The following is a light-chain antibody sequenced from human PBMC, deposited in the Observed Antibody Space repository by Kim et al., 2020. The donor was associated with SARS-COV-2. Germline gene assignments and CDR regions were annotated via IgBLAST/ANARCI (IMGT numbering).Light chain of an antibody. J-gene: IGKJ4*01. V-gene: IGKV3-20*01. CDR3: QHYGSSPRVT. Sequence: VLTQSPGSLSLSPGERATLSCRASQSVSKLAWYQQKPGRAPRLLIFGISSRATGIPDRFSGSGSGTDFTLSINRLEPEDFAVYYFQHYGSSPRVTFGGGTKVDI. CDR1: QSVSK. CDR2: GIS.